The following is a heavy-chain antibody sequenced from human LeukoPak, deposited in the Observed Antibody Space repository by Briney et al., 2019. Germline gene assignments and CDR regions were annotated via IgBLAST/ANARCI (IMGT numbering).Heavy chain of an antibody. V-gene: IGHV4-59*08. Sequence: SETLSLTCTVSGGSINNFYWSWIRQPPGKGLEWLGFIYYTRASSYNPSLKSRVTMSVDTSKNQSSLQLTSVTAADTAVYYCARHLDTSWYVVDYWGQGTLVTVSS. CDR2: IYYTRAS. CDR1: GGSINNFY. J-gene: IGHJ4*02. CDR3: ARHLDTSWYVVDY. D-gene: IGHD6-13*01.